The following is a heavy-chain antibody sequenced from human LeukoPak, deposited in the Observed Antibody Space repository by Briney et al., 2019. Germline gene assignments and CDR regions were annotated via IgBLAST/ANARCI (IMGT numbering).Heavy chain of an antibody. CDR2: IIPILGIA. J-gene: IGHJ4*02. V-gene: IGHV1-69*04. CDR3: ARDPPAGFGGVIH. CDR1: GGTFSSYA. Sequence: SVKVSCKASGGTFSSYAISWVRQAPGQGLEWMGRIIPILGIANYAQKFQGRVTITADKSTSTAYMELSSLRSEDTAVYYCARDPPAGFGGVIHWGQGTLVTVSS. D-gene: IGHD3-16*02.